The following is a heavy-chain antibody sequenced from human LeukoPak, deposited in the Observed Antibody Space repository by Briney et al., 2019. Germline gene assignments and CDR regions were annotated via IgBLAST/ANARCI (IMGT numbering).Heavy chain of an antibody. D-gene: IGHD3-10*01. CDR1: SGSISSGDFY. J-gene: IGHJ4*02. Sequence: PSETLSLTCTISSGSISSGDFYWTWIRQPPGKGLEWIGYINYSGNTYYNPSLRSQVTLSVDTSKNHFSLKLTSVTAADTAVYYCARGAGPTYGLQRYFDYWGQGTPVTASS. CDR3: ARGAGPTYGLQRYFDY. V-gene: IGHV4-30-4*01. CDR2: INYSGNT.